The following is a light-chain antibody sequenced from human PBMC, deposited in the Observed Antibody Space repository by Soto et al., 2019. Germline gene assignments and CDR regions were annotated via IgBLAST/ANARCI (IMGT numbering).Light chain of an antibody. CDR1: QSLVSSDGNTY. V-gene: IGKV2-30*01. J-gene: IGKJ2*01. CDR2: KVS. Sequence: DVVMTQSPLSLPVTLGQPASISCRSSQSLVSSDGNTYLSWFQQRPGQSPRRLIYKVSNRDSGVPDRFSGSGSGTDFTLKVSRVEAEDVGFYYCMQTTHSPYTFGQGTKLEIK. CDR3: MQTTHSPYT.